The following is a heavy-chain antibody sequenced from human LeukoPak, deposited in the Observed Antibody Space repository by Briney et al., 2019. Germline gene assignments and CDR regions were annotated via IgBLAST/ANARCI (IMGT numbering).Heavy chain of an antibody. Sequence: SETLSLTCTVSGGSISSYYWNWIRQPPGKGLEWIGYIYYSGSTNYNPSLKSRVTISVDTSKNQFSLKLSSVTAADTAVYYCARLNRLSGSYYFDYWGQGTLVTVSS. D-gene: IGHD3-22*01. CDR2: IYYSGST. V-gene: IGHV4-59*01. CDR3: ARLNRLSGSYYFDY. CDR1: GGSISSYY. J-gene: IGHJ4*02.